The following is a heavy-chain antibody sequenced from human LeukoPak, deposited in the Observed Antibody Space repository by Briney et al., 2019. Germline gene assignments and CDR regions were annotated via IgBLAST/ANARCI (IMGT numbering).Heavy chain of an antibody. CDR1: GYTFTSYD. J-gene: IGHJ6*03. CDR2: MNPNSGNT. V-gene: IGHV1-8*01. Sequence: ASVKVSCKASGYTFTSYDINWVRQATGQGLEWMGWMNPNSGNTGYAQKFQGRVTMTRNTSISTAYMELSSLRSEDTAVYYCAEGGGDRGSSSWSPFYYYYYMDVWGKGTTVTISS. D-gene: IGHD6-13*01. CDR3: AEGGGDRGSSSWSPFYYYYYMDV.